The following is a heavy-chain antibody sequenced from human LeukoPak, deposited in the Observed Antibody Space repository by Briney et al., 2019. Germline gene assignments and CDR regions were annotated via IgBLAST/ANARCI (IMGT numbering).Heavy chain of an antibody. CDR2: IKEDGSAK. J-gene: IGHJ4*02. V-gene: IGHV3-7*01. Sequence: PGGSLRLSCAASGFTFSSYWMSWGRQAPGKGLEWVANIKEDGSAKYYVDSVKGRFTISRDNAKNSLYLQMNNLSAEDTAVYYCVRDSPGYGAYDFDWGQGTLVTVSS. CDR3: VRDSPGYGAYDFD. D-gene: IGHD5-12*01. CDR1: GFTFSSYW.